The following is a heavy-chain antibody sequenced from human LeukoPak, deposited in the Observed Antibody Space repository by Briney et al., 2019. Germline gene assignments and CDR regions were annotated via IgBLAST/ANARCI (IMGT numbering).Heavy chain of an antibody. V-gene: IGHV4-39*01. CDR2: IYYSGST. D-gene: IGHD1-1*01. CDR1: GGSISSSSYY. J-gene: IGHJ4*02. Sequence: SETLSLTCTVSGGSISSSSYYWGWIRQPPGKGLEWIGSIYYSGSTYYNPSLKSRVTISVDTSKNQFSLKLSSVTAADTAVYYCARTPLERLPFDYWGQGTLVTVSS. CDR3: ARTPLERLPFDY.